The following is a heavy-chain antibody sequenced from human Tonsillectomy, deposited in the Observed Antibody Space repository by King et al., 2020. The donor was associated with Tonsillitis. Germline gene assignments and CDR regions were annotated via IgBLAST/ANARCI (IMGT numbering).Heavy chain of an antibody. CDR1: GFTFGSYW. Sequence: VQLVESGGGLVQPGGSLRLSCAASGFTFGSYWMGWVRQAPGKGLEWVANIKQDGSEKYYVDSVKGRFTVSRDNAKNSLYLQMNSLRAEDTAVYFCARDLYYYDSSGPHDYWGQGTLVTVSS. CDR2: IKQDGSEK. CDR3: ARDLYYYDSSGPHDY. J-gene: IGHJ4*02. V-gene: IGHV3-7*01. D-gene: IGHD3-22*01.